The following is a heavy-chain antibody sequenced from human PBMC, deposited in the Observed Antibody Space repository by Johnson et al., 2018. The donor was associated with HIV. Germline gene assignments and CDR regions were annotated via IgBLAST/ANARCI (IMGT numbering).Heavy chain of an antibody. J-gene: IGHJ3*02. CDR1: TFTFSSYA. D-gene: IGHD6-25*01. CDR3: AKLTRLDAFDI. V-gene: IGHV3-30*02. CDR2: IHYDGNNN. Sequence: QVHLVESGGGVVQPGRSLRLSCAASTFTFSSYAIHWVRQAPGKGLEWVAFIHYDGNNNYYADSVKGRFTISRDNSKNTLYLQMNSLRAEDTALYYCAKLTRLDAFDIWGQGTMVTVSS.